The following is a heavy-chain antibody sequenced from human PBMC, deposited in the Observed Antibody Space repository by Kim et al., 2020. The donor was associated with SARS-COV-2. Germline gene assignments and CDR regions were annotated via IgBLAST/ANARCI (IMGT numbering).Heavy chain of an antibody. CDR3: ARDPQKGGGDY. CDR2: T. J-gene: IGHJ4*02. Sequence: TKYSQKFQGRVTITRDTSASTAYMELSSLRSEDTAVYYCARDPQKGGGDYWGQGTLVTVSP. V-gene: IGHV1-3*01. D-gene: IGHD1-26*01.